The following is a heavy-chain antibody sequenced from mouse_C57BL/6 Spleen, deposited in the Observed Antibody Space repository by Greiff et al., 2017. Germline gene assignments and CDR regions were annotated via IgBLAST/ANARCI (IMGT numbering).Heavy chain of an antibody. CDR2: INPNNGGT. D-gene: IGHD2-4*01. J-gene: IGHJ2*01. Sequence: VQLQQSGPELVKPGASVKISCKASGYTFTDYYMNWVKQSHGKSLEWIGDINPNNGGTSYNQKFKGKATLTVDKSSSTAYMELRSLTSEDSAVYYCARGDYGHFDYWGQGTTRTVSS. CDR3: ARGDYGHFDY. CDR1: GYTFTDYY. V-gene: IGHV1-26*01.